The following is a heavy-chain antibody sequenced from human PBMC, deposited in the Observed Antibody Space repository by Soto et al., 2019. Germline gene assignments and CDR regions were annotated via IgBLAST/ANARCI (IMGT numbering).Heavy chain of an antibody. CDR2: MTPNSGNT. D-gene: IGHD3-10*01. CDR1: GYTFTSYD. CDR3: ARNLYGTGRCDH. J-gene: IGHJ4*02. Sequence: QVQLVQSGAEVKKPGASVKVSCKASGYTFTSYDINWVRQATGQGLEWMGWMTPNSGNTGYAQKFQGRVTMTRDTSRSTAYMELSSLTSEDTAVYYCARNLYGTGRCDHWGQGTLVTVSS. V-gene: IGHV1-8*02.